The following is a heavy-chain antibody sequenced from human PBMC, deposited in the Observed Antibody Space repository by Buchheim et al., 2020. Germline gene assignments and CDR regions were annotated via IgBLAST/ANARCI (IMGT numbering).Heavy chain of an antibody. CDR2: ISVSSGST. V-gene: IGHV3-23*01. CDR1: GFTFNNYA. CDR3: AKSVVGATYFDY. D-gene: IGHD2-15*01. J-gene: IGHJ4*02. Sequence: EVQLLESGGGLVQPGGSLRLSCAASGFTFNNYAMSWVRQAPGKGLEWVSLISVSSGSTHYTDSVKGRFTISRDNSNNTLYLQMNSLRAEDTAVYYCAKSVVGATYFDYWGQGTL.